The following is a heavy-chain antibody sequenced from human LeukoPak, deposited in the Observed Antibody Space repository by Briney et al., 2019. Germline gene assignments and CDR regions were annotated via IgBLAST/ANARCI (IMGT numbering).Heavy chain of an antibody. CDR3: ARVSAYDSSVRGGNYFDY. D-gene: IGHD3-22*01. J-gene: IGHJ4*02. CDR2: ISSSSSYI. V-gene: IGHV3-21*01. CDR1: GFTFSSYG. Sequence: GSLRLSCAASGFTFSSYGMNWVRQAPGKGLEWVSSISSSSSYIYYADSVKGRFTISRDNAKNSLYLQMNSLRAEDTAVYYCARVSAYDSSVRGGNYFDYWGQGTLVTVSS.